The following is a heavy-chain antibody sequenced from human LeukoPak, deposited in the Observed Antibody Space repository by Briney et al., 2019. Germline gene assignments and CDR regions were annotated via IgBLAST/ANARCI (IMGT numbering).Heavy chain of an antibody. V-gene: IGHV1-2*06. Sequence: ASVKVSCKASGYTFTGYYMHWVRQAPGQGLERMGRINPNSGGTNYAQKFQGRVTMTRDTSIGTAYMELSRLRSDDTAVYYCARESPGSYSDYWGQGTLVTVSS. CDR3: ARESPGSYSDY. D-gene: IGHD1-26*01. CDR2: INPNSGGT. CDR1: GYTFTGYY. J-gene: IGHJ4*02.